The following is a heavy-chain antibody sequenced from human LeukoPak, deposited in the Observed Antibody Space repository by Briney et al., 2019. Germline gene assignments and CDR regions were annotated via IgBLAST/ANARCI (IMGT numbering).Heavy chain of an antibody. J-gene: IGHJ4*02. Sequence: ASVKVSCKASGYTFTSYGISWVRQAPGQGLEWMGWISAYNGNTNYAQKLQGRVTMTTDTSTGTAYMELRSLRSDDTAVYYCARVYCSSTSCLEADYWGQGTLVTVSS. CDR3: ARVYCSSTSCLEADY. CDR2: ISAYNGNT. D-gene: IGHD2-2*01. V-gene: IGHV1-18*04. CDR1: GYTFTSYG.